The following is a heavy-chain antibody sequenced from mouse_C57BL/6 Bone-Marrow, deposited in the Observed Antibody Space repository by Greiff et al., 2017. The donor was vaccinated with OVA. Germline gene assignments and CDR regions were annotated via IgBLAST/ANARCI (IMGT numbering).Heavy chain of an antibody. V-gene: IGHV14-4*01. Sequence: VQLQQSGAELVRPGASVKLSCTASGFNIKDDYMHWVKQRPEQGLEWIGWIDPENGDTEYASKFQGKATITADTSSNTAYRQLSSLTSEDTAIYYCTTLDGFADWGQGTLVTVSA. CDR1: GFNIKDDY. CDR2: IDPENGDT. J-gene: IGHJ3*01. CDR3: TTLDGFAD.